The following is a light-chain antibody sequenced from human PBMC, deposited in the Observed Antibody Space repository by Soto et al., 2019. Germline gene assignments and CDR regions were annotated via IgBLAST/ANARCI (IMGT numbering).Light chain of an antibody. J-gene: IGKJ1*01. CDR2: KAS. Sequence: DIQMTQSTSTLSASVGDRVTITCRASQRISDWLAWYQQKPGKAPKLLFFKASNLESGVPSRFSGSGSGTEFTLTISSLQPDDFATYYCQQYNSYRTFGQGTKVEIK. CDR1: QRISDW. V-gene: IGKV1-5*03. CDR3: QQYNSYRT.